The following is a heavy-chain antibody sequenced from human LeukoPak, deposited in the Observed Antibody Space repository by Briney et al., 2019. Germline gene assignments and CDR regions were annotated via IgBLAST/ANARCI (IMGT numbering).Heavy chain of an antibody. CDR3: ARARRGPRVYYYMDV. CDR1: GGSFSGYY. Sequence: SETLSLTCAVYGGSFSGYYWSWIRQPPGKGLEWIGEINHSGSTSYNPSLKSRVTISVDTSKNQFSLKLNSVTAADTAVYYCARARRGPRVYYYMDVWGKGTTVTVSS. D-gene: IGHD3-10*01. CDR2: INHSGST. J-gene: IGHJ6*03. V-gene: IGHV4-34*01.